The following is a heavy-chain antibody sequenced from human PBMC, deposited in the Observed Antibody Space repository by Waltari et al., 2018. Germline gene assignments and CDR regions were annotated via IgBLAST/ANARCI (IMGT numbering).Heavy chain of an antibody. CDR3: AKDRCTDGQCYTYFDY. D-gene: IGHD2-8*01. V-gene: IGHV3-23*01. CDR1: GVTFNNFA. CDR2: ISGSGGTT. Sequence: EVELLESGGGLVQPGGTLRLSCAASGVTFNNFAMIWVRQAPGKGLEWVSAISGSGGTTYYADSVKGRFTISRDNSRNVLYLQMNTLSAEDTAVYYCAKDRCTDGQCYTYFDYWGQGALITVSA. J-gene: IGHJ4*02.